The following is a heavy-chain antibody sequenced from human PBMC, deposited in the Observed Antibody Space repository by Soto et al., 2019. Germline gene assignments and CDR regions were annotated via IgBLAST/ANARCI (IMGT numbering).Heavy chain of an antibody. J-gene: IGHJ1*01. CDR1: GFTFSSYA. CDR2: ISGSGGST. Sequence: GGSLRLSCAVSGFTFSSYAMSWVRQAPGKGLEWVSAISGSGGSTYYADSVKGRFTISRDNSKNTLYLQMNSLRAEDAAVYYCAKGIGEQQLVQEYFQHWGQGTLVTVSS. D-gene: IGHD6-13*01. V-gene: IGHV3-23*01. CDR3: AKGIGEQQLVQEYFQH.